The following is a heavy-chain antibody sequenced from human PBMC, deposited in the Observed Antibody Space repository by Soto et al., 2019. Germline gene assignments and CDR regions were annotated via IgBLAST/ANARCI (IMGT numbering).Heavy chain of an antibody. D-gene: IGHD4-17*01. J-gene: IGHJ4*02. Sequence: ASVKVSCKASGYTFPVYAIHWVRQAPGEGLEWVGWVTTGTGDTKYAQKFQGRVTITRDISASTAYMQMDSLTADDTAVYYCARGGASVKTPFDYWGQGTQVTVSS. CDR3: ARGGASVKTPFDY. CDR2: VTTGTGDT. V-gene: IGHV1-3*04. CDR1: GYTFPVYA.